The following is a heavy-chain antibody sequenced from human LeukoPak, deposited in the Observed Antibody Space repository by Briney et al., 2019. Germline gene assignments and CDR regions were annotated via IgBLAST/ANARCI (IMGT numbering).Heavy chain of an antibody. CDR2: ISYDGSNK. CDR3: ARGGPNSSGWYFDY. Sequence: GGSLRLSCAASGFTFSSYAMHWVRQAPGKGLEWVAVISYDGSNKYYADSVKGRFTISRDNSKNTLYVQMNSLRAEDTAVYYCARGGPNSSGWYFDYWGQETLVAVSS. V-gene: IGHV3-30*04. CDR1: GFTFSSYA. D-gene: IGHD6-19*01. J-gene: IGHJ4*02.